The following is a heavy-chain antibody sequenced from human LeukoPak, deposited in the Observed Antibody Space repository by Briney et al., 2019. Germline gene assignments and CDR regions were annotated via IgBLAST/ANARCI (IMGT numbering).Heavy chain of an antibody. J-gene: IGHJ4*02. V-gene: IGHV3-30*03. D-gene: IGHD4-11*01. CDR3: ARDLTIASVIGMSYFDN. CDR2: ISHDGINK. CDR1: GFTFSNYG. Sequence: PGGSLRLSCAASGFTFSNYGMHWVRRAPGKGLDGVAVISHDGINKDYAGSVKGRFTVSRDNSKNTLNLKMNSLRAEDTAVYYCARDLTIASVIGMSYFDNWGQGTLVIVSS.